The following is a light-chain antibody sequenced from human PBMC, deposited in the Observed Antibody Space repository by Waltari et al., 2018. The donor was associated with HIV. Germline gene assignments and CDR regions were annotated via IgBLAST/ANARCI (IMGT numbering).Light chain of an antibody. CDR2: EVT. J-gene: IGLJ2*01. Sequence: QSGLTQPASVSGSPGQSITLSCTGTSRDVGGFNLVSWYQQLPGKAPELMIYEVTKRPSGVSHRFSGSKSGNTASLTISGLQAEDEAHYFCCSYGSGSTLVFGGGTKLTVL. CDR3: CSYGSGSTLV. CDR1: SRDVGGFNL. V-gene: IGLV2-23*02.